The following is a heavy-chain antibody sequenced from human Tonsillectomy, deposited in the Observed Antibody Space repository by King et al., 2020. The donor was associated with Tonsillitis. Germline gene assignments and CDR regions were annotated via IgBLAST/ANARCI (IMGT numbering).Heavy chain of an antibody. J-gene: IGHJ4*02. V-gene: IGHV3-23*04. CDR2: ISDSGGST. Sequence: VQLVESGGGLVQPGGSRRLSCAASGFTFSSYAMSWVRQAPGKGLEWVSSISDSGGSTYYADSVKGRFTLSRDNFKNTLYLQMSSLRAEDTAVYHCAKTSEVSHFDSWGQGTLVTVSS. CDR1: GFTFSSYA. CDR3: AKTSEVSHFDS.